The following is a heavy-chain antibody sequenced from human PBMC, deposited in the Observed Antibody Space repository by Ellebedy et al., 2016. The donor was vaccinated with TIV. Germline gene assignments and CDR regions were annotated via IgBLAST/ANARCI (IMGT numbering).Heavy chain of an antibody. V-gene: IGHV3-30*18. D-gene: IGHD5-18*01. J-gene: IGHJ4*02. CDR1: GFTXXSFG. CDR3: AKELHVDSAY. CDR2: ISYDGNNK. Sequence: PGGSLRLSCAASGFTXXSFGMHWVRPAPGKGLEWVAAISYDGNNKYYGDSVKGRFTISRDNSKNTLSLQMNSLRGDDTAVHYCAKELHVDSAYWGQGTLVTVSS.